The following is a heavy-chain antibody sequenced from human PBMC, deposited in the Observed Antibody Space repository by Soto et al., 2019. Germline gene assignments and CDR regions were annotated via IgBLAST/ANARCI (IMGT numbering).Heavy chain of an antibody. J-gene: IGHJ5*02. CDR3: ARMAASGSLNWFDP. V-gene: IGHV1-8*01. D-gene: IGHD3-10*01. Sequence: QVQLVQSGAEVKKPGASVKVSCKASGYTFTNYEINWVRQATGQGLEWMGWMNPGSGNTGYAHKFQGRVTMTRNISISTAYMELSRLGSDDTAIYYCARMAASGSLNWFDPWGQGILVTVSS. CDR1: GYTFTNYE. CDR2: MNPGSGNT.